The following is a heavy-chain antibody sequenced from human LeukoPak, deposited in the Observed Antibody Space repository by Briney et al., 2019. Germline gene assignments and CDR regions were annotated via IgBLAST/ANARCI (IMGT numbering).Heavy chain of an antibody. CDR3: AKAYKEYCSSTSCSFDY. D-gene: IGHD2-2*01. V-gene: IGHV3-23*01. J-gene: IGHJ4*02. CDR2: ISGSGGST. CDR1: GFTFSSYA. Sequence: GGSLRLSCAASGFTFSSYAMSWVRQAPGKGLEWVSAISGSGGSTYYADSVKGRFTISRDNSKNTLYLQMDSLRAEDTAVYYCAKAYKEYCSSTSCSFDYWGQGTLVTVSS.